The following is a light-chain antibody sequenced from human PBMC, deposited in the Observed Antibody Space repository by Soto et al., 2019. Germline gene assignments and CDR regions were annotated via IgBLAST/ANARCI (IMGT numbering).Light chain of an antibody. CDR2: EVT. CDR3: GSGTSTSSLVI. J-gene: IGLJ2*01. CDR1: SADIGRSKF. V-gene: IGLV2-14*03. Sequence: QSALTQPASVSGSPGQSITISCTGTSADIGRSKFVSWYQQQPAKAPKLVIYEVTNRPSGISNRFSGSKSGNTASLTISGLQGDDEAIYFCGSGTSTSSLVIFGGGTKVTVL.